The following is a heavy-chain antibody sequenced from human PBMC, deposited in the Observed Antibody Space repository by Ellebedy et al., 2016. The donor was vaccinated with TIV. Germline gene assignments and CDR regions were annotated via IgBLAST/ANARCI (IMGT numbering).Heavy chain of an antibody. Sequence: GGPLRLSXAASGFTFSSYGMHWVRQAPGKGLEWVAVISYDGSNKYYADSVKGRFTISRDNSKNTLYLQMNSLRAEDTAVYYCAKDQELWFGELIVDWGQGTLVTVSS. CDR1: GFTFSSYG. CDR3: AKDQELWFGELIVD. J-gene: IGHJ4*02. V-gene: IGHV3-30*18. CDR2: ISYDGSNK. D-gene: IGHD3-10*01.